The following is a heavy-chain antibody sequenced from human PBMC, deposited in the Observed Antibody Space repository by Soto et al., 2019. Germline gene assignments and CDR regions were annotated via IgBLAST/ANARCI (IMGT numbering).Heavy chain of an antibody. CDR1: GGSISSPNYY. Sequence: QLQLQESGPGLVKPSETLSLTCTVSGGSISSPNYYWGWIRQPPGKGLEWIGNIYHTGSTHYNPSLKRRVTISIDTSKNQFSLKLSSVTAADTAVYYCASISMIENGFDYWGQGTLVTVSS. V-gene: IGHV4-39*01. CDR2: IYHTGST. J-gene: IGHJ4*02. CDR3: ASISMIENGFDY. D-gene: IGHD3-22*01.